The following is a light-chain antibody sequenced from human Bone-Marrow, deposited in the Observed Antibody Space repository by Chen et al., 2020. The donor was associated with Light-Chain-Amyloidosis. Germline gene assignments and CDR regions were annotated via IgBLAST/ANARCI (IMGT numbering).Light chain of an antibody. V-gene: IGLV3-21*02. Sequence: SYVLTQPSSVSVAPGQTATIACGGNNIGSTSVHWYQQTPGKAPLLVAYDDSDRPSGIPERSSGSNAGNTAILTISSVEAGDEADYYCQVWDRSSDRPVFGGGTKLTGL. J-gene: IGLJ3*02. CDR2: DDS. CDR3: QVWDRSSDRPV. CDR1: NIGSTS.